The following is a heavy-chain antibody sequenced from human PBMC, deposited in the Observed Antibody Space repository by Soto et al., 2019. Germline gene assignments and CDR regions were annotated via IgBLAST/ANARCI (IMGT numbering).Heavy chain of an antibody. CDR1: GGTFSSYA. CDR3: ARGLQLLGRGHYGMDV. V-gene: IGHV1-69*06. D-gene: IGHD2-2*01. J-gene: IGHJ6*02. CDR2: IIPIFGTA. Sequence: GASVKVSCKASGGTFSSYAISWVRQAPGQGLEGMGGIIPIFGTANYAQKFQGRVRITADKSTSTAYMELSSLRSEDTAVYYCARGLQLLGRGHYGMDVWGQGTTVTVSS.